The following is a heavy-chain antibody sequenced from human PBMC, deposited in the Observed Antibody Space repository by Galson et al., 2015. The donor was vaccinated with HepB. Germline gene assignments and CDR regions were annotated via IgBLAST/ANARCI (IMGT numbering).Heavy chain of an antibody. CDR3: ARESRGGAQQQLAKAEYFQH. D-gene: IGHD6-13*01. CDR2: TYYRSKWYN. V-gene: IGHV6-1*01. CDR1: GDSVSSNSAA. Sequence: CAISGDSVSSNSAAWNWIRQSPSRGLEWLGRTYYRSKWYNDYAVSVKSRITINPDTSKNQFSLQLNSVTPEDTAVYYCARESRGGAQQQLAKAEYFQHWGQGTLVTVSS. J-gene: IGHJ1*01.